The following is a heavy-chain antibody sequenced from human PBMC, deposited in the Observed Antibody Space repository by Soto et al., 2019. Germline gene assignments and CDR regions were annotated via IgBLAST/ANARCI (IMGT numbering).Heavy chain of an antibody. V-gene: IGHV4-59*01. CDR1: GGSISVYY. J-gene: IGHJ4*02. D-gene: IGHD1-26*01. Sequence: PSETLSLTCTISGGSISVYYWSWVRQPPGHELEWIGYIYASGSPYYNPSLRSRVTISADTSKNQISLKLTYPTAADTAVYYCARGVGSSPPRYWGRGTLVTVSS. CDR2: IYASGSP. CDR3: ARGVGSSPPRY.